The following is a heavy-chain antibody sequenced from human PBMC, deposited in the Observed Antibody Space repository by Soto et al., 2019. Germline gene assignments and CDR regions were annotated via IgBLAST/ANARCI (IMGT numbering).Heavy chain of an antibody. Sequence: QVQLQESGPGLVKPSETLSLTCTASGGSLSPYYWSWIRQPPGKGLEWIGYIYHSGTTNYNPSLESRVSISVDTSKNHFSLKLSSVTAADTAVYYCARGGRYRYAMDVWGQGTTVSVSS. CDR3: ARGGRYRYAMDV. J-gene: IGHJ6*02. CDR2: IYHSGTT. CDR1: GGSLSPYY. V-gene: IGHV4-59*01. D-gene: IGHD1-1*01.